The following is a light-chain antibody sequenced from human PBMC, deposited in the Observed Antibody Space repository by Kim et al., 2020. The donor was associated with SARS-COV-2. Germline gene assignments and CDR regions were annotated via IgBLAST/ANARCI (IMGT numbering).Light chain of an antibody. CDR1: SSNIGNNY. V-gene: IGLV1-51*01. Sequence: QSVLTQPPSVSAAPGQKVTISCSGGSSNIGNNYVSWYQQFPGTAPKLLIYDNNKRPSGIPDRFSGSKSGTSATLGITGLQTGDEADYYCGTWDSSLSAVVCGGGTQLTVL. CDR2: DNN. CDR3: GTWDSSLSAVV. J-gene: IGLJ3*02.